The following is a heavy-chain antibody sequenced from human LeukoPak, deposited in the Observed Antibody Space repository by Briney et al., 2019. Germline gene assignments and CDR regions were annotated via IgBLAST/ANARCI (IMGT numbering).Heavy chain of an antibody. V-gene: IGHV3-53*01. CDR3: ARGRYYDNSVYYYFDY. CDR2: IYSCGST. J-gene: IGHJ4*02. D-gene: IGHD3-22*01. Sequence: GGSLRLSCAASGFTVSSNYMSWVRQAPGKGLEWVSVIYSCGSTYYADSVKGRFTISRDTSKNTLYLQMNSLRAEDTAVYYCARGRYYDNSVYYYFDYWGQGTLVTVSS. CDR1: GFTVSSNY.